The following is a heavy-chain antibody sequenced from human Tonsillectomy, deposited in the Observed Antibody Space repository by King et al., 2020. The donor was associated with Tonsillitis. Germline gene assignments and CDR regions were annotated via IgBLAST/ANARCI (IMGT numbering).Heavy chain of an antibody. CDR3: ARYGGRGLDYFDY. J-gene: IGHJ4*02. Sequence: VQLQESGPGLVKPSETLSLTCTVSGDSISNYYWSWIRQPPGKGLEWIGYIYYSGSTNCNPSLKSRLTISVDTSKNQFSLKLSSVTAADTAVYFCARYGGRGLDYFDYWGQGTLVTVSS. CDR1: GDSISNYY. V-gene: IGHV4-59*08. D-gene: IGHD3-16*01. CDR2: IYYSGST.